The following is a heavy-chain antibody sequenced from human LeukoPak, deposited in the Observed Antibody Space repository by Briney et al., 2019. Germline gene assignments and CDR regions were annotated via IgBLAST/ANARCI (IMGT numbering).Heavy chain of an antibody. CDR2: IYTSGIT. D-gene: IGHD1-26*01. J-gene: IGHJ4*02. V-gene: IGHV4-61*02. Sequence: SETLSLTCTVSGGSISSGSYYCTWIRQPAGKGLEWVGRIYTSGITYYNPSLKSLVTISVDTSKNQFSLKLSSVTAADTAVYYCAREAYSGSYHFDYWGQGTLVTVSS. CDR3: AREAYSGSYHFDY. CDR1: GGSISSGSYY.